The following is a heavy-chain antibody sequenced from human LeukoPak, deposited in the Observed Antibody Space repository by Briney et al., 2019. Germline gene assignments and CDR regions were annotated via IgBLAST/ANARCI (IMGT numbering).Heavy chain of an antibody. D-gene: IGHD2-2*01. V-gene: IGHV3-23*01. CDR3: ANARTSVNAFDI. J-gene: IGHJ3*02. CDR2: ISVSGDRT. Sequence: GGSLRLSCAASGFTFSTYAMSWVRQAPGKGLEWVSTISVSGDRTYYADSVKGRFTISRDNSKNTLFLQMSSLRAEDTAVYYCANARTSVNAFDIWGQGTMVTVSA. CDR1: GFTFSTYA.